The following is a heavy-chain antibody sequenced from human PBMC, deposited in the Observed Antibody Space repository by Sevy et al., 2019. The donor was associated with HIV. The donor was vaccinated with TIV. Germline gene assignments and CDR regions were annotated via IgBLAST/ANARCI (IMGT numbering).Heavy chain of an antibody. J-gene: IGHJ4*02. V-gene: IGHV3-15*01. Sequence: GGSLRLSCAASGFTFSNAWMSWVRQAPGKGLEWVGRIKSKTDGGTTDYAAPVKDRFTISRDDSKNTLYLQMNSLKTEDTAVYYCTTGDIVVVPAADLDYWGQGTLVTVSS. CDR1: GFTFSNAW. CDR2: IKSKTDGGTT. D-gene: IGHD2-2*01. CDR3: TTGDIVVVPAADLDY.